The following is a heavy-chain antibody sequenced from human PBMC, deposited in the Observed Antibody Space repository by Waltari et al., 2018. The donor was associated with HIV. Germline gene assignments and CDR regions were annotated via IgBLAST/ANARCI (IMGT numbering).Heavy chain of an antibody. Sequence: QLQLQESGPGLVKPSETLSLTCTVSGGSISSSSYYWGWIRQPPGKGLEWIGSIYYSGSTYYNPSLKSRVTISVDTSKNQFSLKLSSVTAADTAVYYCARGPHYDFWSGPQGNWVDPWGQGTLVTVSS. J-gene: IGHJ5*02. D-gene: IGHD3-3*01. CDR3: ARGPHYDFWSGPQGNWVDP. V-gene: IGHV4-39*07. CDR1: GGSISSSSYY. CDR2: IYYSGST.